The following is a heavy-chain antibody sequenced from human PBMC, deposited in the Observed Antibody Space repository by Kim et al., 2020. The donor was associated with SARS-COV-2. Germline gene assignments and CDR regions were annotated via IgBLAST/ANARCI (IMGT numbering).Heavy chain of an antibody. V-gene: IGHV3-21*01. J-gene: IGHJ4*02. Sequence: DSVKGRFTISRDNAKHSLYLKMNSLRAEDTAVYYCARAEFSYGSSWYFDYWGQGTLVTVSS. D-gene: IGHD6-13*01. CDR3: ARAEFSYGSSWYFDY.